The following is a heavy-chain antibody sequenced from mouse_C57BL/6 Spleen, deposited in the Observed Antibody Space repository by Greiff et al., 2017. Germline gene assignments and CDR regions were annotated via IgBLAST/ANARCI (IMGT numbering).Heavy chain of an antibody. V-gene: IGHV7-1*01. Sequence: EVHLVESGGGLVQSGRSLRLSCATSGFTFSDFYMEWVRQAPGKGLEWIAASRNKANDYTTAYSASVKGRFIVSRDTSQSILYLQMNALRAEDTAIYYCARDLLGAMDYWGQGTSVTVSS. J-gene: IGHJ4*01. CDR1: GFTFSDFY. CDR3: ARDLLGAMDY. CDR2: SRNKANDYTT. D-gene: IGHD2-10*01.